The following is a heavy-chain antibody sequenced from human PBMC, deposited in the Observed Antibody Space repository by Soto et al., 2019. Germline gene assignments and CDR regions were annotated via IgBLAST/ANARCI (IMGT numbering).Heavy chain of an antibody. CDR1: GGSITSDDNW. CDR3: VSSSWYSLDY. D-gene: IGHD6-13*01. Sequence: PSETLSLTCAVSGGSITSDDNWWSWVRQPPGKGLEWTGEIYHSGSTNYNPSLNSRVTISVDKSKNQFSLKLTSVTAADTAVYYCVSSSWYSLDYWGQGTRVTVSS. V-gene: IGHV4-4*02. J-gene: IGHJ4*02. CDR2: IYHSGST.